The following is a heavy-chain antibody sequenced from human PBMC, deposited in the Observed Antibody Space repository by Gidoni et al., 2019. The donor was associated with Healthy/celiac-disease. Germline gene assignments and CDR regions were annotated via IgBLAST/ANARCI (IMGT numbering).Heavy chain of an antibody. D-gene: IGHD3-3*01. J-gene: IGHJ4*02. CDR3: TRYTNYNFWSGYPLG. CDR2: IRSKAYGGTT. V-gene: IGHV3-49*05. Sequence: EVQLVESGGGLVKPGRSLRLSCTDSGFPFGDYAMSWFRQAPGKGLEWVGFIRSKAYGGTTEYAASVKGRFTISRDDSKSFAYLQMNSLKTEDTAVYYCTRYTNYNFWSGYPLGWGQGTLVTVSS. CDR1: GFPFGDYA.